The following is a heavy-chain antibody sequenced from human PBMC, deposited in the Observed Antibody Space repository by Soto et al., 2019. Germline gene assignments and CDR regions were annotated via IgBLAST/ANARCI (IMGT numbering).Heavy chain of an antibody. V-gene: IGHV3-23*01. CDR2: ISGSGGST. CDR1: GFTFSSYA. CDR3: AKDRQLVTDHYYYYYMDV. J-gene: IGHJ6*03. Sequence: GGSLRLSCAASGFTFSSYAMSWVRQAPGKGLEWVSAISGSGGSTYYADSVKGRFTISRDNSKNTLYLQMNSLRAEDTAVYYGAKDRQLVTDHYYYYYMDVWGKGTTVTVSS. D-gene: IGHD6-6*01.